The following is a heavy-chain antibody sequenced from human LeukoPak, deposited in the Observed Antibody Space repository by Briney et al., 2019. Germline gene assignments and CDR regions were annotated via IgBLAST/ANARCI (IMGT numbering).Heavy chain of an antibody. CDR2: IYYSGST. J-gene: IGHJ6*03. D-gene: IGHD1-1*01. V-gene: IGHV4-39*01. Sequence: PSETLSLTCTVSGGSISSSSYYWGWIRQPPGKGLEWIGSIYYSGSTYYNPSLKSRVTISVDTSKNQFSLILNSVTAADTAVYYCARQRVIGTTGTTPSRRGVEDKKKYYMDVWGKGTTVTISS. CDR3: ARQRVIGTTGTTPSRRGVEDKKKYYMDV. CDR1: GGSISSSSYY.